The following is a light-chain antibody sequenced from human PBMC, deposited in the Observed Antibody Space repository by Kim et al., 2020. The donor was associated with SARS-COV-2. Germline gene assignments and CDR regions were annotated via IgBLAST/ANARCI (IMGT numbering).Light chain of an antibody. V-gene: IGKV1D-12*01. CDR3: QQTNTFPYT. J-gene: IGKJ2*01. Sequence: IQMTQSPSSVSASVGDRVTIICRASQGVGSWLSWYQQKPGKAPQLLIYSASRLQSGVPLRFSGSGSGTDFILTISSLQPEDFATYYCQQTNTFPYTFGQGTKLEI. CDR1: QGVGSW. CDR2: SAS.